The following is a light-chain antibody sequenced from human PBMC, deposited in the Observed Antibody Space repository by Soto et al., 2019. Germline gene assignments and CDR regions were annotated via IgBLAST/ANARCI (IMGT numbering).Light chain of an antibody. CDR3: QQDGSSPLT. CDR2: GAS. CDR1: QSGSSSF. J-gene: IGKJ4*01. V-gene: IGKV3-20*01. Sequence: EIVLTQSPGTLSLSPGEIATLACRARQSGSSSFLAWYQQKPGQAPRHLIYGASSRYTGIPDRCSGSGSGTDLTLSISRLEPEDVAVYYCQQDGSSPLTFGGGTKVEIK.